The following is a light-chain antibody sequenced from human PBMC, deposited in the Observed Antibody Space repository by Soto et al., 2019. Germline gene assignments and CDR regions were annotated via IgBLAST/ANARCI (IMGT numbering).Light chain of an antibody. CDR1: QSVRSF. V-gene: IGKV3-11*01. CDR3: QQRSSWHPALS. Sequence: EIVLTQSPATLSLSPGERATLSCRASQSVRSFLAWYQQKPGQAPRLLISDASNRATGVPVRFSGSGSGTDFTLTISSLEPEDFAVYYCQQRSSWHPALSFGGGTKVE. CDR2: DAS. J-gene: IGKJ4*01.